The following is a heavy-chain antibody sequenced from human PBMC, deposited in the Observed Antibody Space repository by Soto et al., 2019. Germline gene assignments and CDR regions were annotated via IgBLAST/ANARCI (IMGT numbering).Heavy chain of an antibody. CDR1: GFTVSSNY. D-gene: IGHD6-13*01. J-gene: IGHJ4*02. Sequence: EVQLVESGGGLVQPGGSLRLSCAASGFTVSSNYMSWVRQAPGNGLEWVSVIYSGGGTYYADSVKGRFTISRDNSKNTLYLQMNSLRAEDTAVYYCARKGAATGPSDYWGQGTLVTVSS. CDR2: IYSGGGT. CDR3: ARKGAATGPSDY. V-gene: IGHV3-66*01.